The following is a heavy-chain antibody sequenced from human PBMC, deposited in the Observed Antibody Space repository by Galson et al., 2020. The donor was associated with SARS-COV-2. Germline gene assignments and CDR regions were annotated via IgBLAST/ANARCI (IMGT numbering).Heavy chain of an antibody. D-gene: IGHD6-19*01. CDR1: GGSISSSSYY. Sequence: ASETLSLTCTVSGGSISSSSYYWGWIRQPPGKGLEWIGSIYYSGSTYYNPSLKSRVTISVDTSKNQFSLKLSSVTAADTAVYYCARHVVAGTNYFDYWGQGTLVTVSS. CDR3: ARHVVAGTNYFDY. J-gene: IGHJ4*02. CDR2: IYYSGST. V-gene: IGHV4-39*01.